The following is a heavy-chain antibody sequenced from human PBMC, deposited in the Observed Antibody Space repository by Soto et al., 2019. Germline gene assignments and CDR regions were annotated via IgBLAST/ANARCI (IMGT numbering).Heavy chain of an antibody. D-gene: IGHD5-12*01. V-gene: IGHV4-39*02. Sequence: QLQLQESGPGLVKPSETLSLTCTVSGGSISSSSYYWGWIRQPPGTGLEWIGSIYYSGSTYYNPSHKSRVTISVDTAKNHFSLQLSSVTAADASVYYCARPSTGLSIDGYNSGWVIFDYCGQGTLVTVSS. CDR1: GGSISSSSYY. CDR3: ARPSTGLSIDGYNSGWVIFDY. J-gene: IGHJ4*02. CDR2: IYYSGST.